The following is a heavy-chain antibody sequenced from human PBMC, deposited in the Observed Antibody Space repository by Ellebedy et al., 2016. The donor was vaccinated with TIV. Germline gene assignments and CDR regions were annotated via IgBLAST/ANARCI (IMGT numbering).Heavy chain of an antibody. CDR3: ARGGSDYGGPYYYYGLDV. Sequence: PGGSLRLSCAASGFSFSTYWMSLVRQAPGKGLEWVANIKYDGSETYYGASVKGRFTISRDNAKKSLYLQMDSLRAEDTAVYYWARGGSDYGGPYYYYGLDVWGQGTTVTVSS. J-gene: IGHJ6*02. CDR2: IKYDGSET. CDR1: GFSFSTYW. V-gene: IGHV3-7*02. D-gene: IGHD4-23*01.